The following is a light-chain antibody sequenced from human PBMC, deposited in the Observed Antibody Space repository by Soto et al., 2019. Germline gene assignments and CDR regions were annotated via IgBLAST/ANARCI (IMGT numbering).Light chain of an antibody. J-gene: IGKJ5*01. CDR2: GAS. Sequence: EIVMTQSPATLSVSPGERATLSCRASQGVSSNLAWYQQKPGQAPRLLIYGASSRATGIPDRFSGSGSGTDFTLTISRLEPEDFAVYYCQQYGSSPTFGQGTRLEI. CDR1: QGVSSN. V-gene: IGKV3-20*01. CDR3: QQYGSSPT.